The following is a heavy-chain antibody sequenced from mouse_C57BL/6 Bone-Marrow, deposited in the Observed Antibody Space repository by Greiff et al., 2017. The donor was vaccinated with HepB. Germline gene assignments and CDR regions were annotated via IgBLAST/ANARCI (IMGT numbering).Heavy chain of an antibody. J-gene: IGHJ1*03. V-gene: IGHV1-64*01. Sequence: QVQLQQPGAELVKPGASVKLSCKASGYTFTSYWMHWVKQRPGQGLEWIGMIHPNSGSTNYNEKFKSKTTLTVDKSSSTAYMQLSSLTSEDSAVYYCARWGVWYFDVWGTGTTVTVSS. CDR1: GYTFTSYW. CDR2: IHPNSGST. CDR3: ARWGVWYFDV.